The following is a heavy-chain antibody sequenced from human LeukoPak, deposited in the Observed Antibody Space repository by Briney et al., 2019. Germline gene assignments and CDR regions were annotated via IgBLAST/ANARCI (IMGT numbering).Heavy chain of an antibody. J-gene: IGHJ4*02. CDR3: ATHCSGTTCHRDY. D-gene: IGHD2-2*01. CDR2: IQYDGSYK. CDR1: GFTFSSSA. V-gene: IGHV3-30*02. Sequence: HPGGSLRLSCAASGFTFSSSAMHWVRKAPGKGLECVAFIQYDGSYKHYSDSVKGRFTISRDNSKNTLYLEMNSLRAEDTAVYYCATHCSGTTCHRDYWGQGTLVTVSS.